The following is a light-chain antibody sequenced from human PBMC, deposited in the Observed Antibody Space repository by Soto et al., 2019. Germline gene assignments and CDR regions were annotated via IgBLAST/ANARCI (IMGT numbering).Light chain of an antibody. CDR1: QSVSSN. Sequence: EIVMTQSPATLSVSTGERATLSCRASQSVSSNLAWYQQKPGQAPTLLLYGATSRATGIPPTVSGSWSGTEFTLTTSSLQSEEFSVYYCQHYNNLPPLTFGQGTKVEIK. CDR2: GAT. V-gene: IGKV3D-15*01. J-gene: IGKJ1*01. CDR3: QHYNNLPPLT.